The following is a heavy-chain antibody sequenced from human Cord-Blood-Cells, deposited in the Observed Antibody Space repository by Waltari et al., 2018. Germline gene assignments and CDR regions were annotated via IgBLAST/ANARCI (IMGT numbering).Heavy chain of an antibody. J-gene: IGHJ3*02. CDR1: GYTFTGYY. V-gene: IGHV1-2*04. Sequence: QVQLVQSGAEVKKPGASVKVSCKASGYTFTGYYLHWVRQAPGQGLEWMGWINPNSGGTNYAQKFQGWVTMTRDTSISTAYMELSRLRSDDTAVYYCASGAPIAARPYDAFDIWGQGTMVTVSS. D-gene: IGHD6-6*01. CDR2: INPNSGGT. CDR3: ASGAPIAARPYDAFDI.